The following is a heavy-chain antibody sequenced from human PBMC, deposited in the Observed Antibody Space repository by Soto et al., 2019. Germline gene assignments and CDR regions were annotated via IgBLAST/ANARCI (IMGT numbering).Heavy chain of an antibody. CDR2: IKAGNGAT. V-gene: IGHV1-3*01. D-gene: IGHD5-12*01. CDR1: GYTFTNHT. J-gene: IGHJ4*02. CDR3: ASSVYNGYDYDFEY. Sequence: DSVKVSRKTSGYTFTNHTINWVRQALGLTLEWMALIKAGNGATKYSQSFQGRVAISRDTFATTAFMELSGLKSEDPAVYYCASSVYNGYDYDFEYWGQGTQLSVS.